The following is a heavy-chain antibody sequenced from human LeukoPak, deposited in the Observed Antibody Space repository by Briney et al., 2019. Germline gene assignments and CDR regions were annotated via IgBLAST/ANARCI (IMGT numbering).Heavy chain of an antibody. CDR2: IVVGSGNT. D-gene: IGHD3-22*01. CDR1: GFTFTSSA. J-gene: IGHJ3*02. Sequence: ASVKVSCKASGFTFTSSAMQWVRQARGQRLEWIGWIVVGSGNTNYAQKFQERVTITRDMSTSTAYMELSSLRSEDTAVYYCAGARYYDSRGGVFDIWAQGTMVPVSS. CDR3: AGARYYDSRGGVFDI. V-gene: IGHV1-58*02.